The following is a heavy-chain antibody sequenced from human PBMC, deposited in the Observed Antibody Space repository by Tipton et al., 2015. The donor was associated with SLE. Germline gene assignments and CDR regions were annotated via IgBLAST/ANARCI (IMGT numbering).Heavy chain of an antibody. CDR1: GFTFSSYE. V-gene: IGHV3-7*01. J-gene: IGHJ6*03. CDR2: IKQDGGEK. Sequence: SLRLSCAASGFTFSSYEMNWVRQAPGKGLEWVANIKQDGGEKYYVDSVKGRFTISRDNAKNSLYLQMSSLRVEDTAVYYCARDETVVRGALMGYYYYMDVWGKGTTVTVSS. D-gene: IGHD3-10*01. CDR3: ARDETVVRGALMGYYYYMDV.